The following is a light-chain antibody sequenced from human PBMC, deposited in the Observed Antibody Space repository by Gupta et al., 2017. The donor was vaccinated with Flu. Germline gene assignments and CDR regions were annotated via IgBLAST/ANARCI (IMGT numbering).Light chain of an antibody. CDR3: FSRANTNNHHVV. Sequence: QTVRITCQGDSLRNSYASWYQQKPGQAPVLVIEAKNIRPSGIPDRFSAASSGNTESLTIPGAQAADEADDDYFSRANTNNHHVVVGGGTKLTVL. CDR2: AKN. V-gene: IGLV3-19*01. J-gene: IGLJ3*02. CDR1: SLRNSY.